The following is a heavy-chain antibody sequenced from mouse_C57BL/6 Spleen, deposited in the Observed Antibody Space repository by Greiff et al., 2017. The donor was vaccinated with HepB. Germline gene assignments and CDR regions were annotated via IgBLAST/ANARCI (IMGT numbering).Heavy chain of an antibody. J-gene: IGHJ2*01. CDR1: GYTFTDYY. CDR3: ARGGTTVTFDY. D-gene: IGHD1-1*01. Sequence: VQLQQSGAELVRPGASVKLSCKASGYTFTDYYINWVKQRPGQGLEWIARIYPGSGNTYYNEKFKGKATLTAEKSSSTAYMQLSSLTSEDSAVYFCARGGTTVTFDYWGQGTTLTVSS. CDR2: IYPGSGNT. V-gene: IGHV1-76*01.